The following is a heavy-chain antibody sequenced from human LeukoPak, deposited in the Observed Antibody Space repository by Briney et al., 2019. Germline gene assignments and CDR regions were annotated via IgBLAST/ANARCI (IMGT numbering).Heavy chain of an antibody. CDR1: GGSFSGYY. CDR2: INHSGST. J-gene: IGHJ4*02. V-gene: IGHV4-34*01. Sequence: SESLSLTCAVYGGSFSGYYWSWIRQPPGKGLEWIGEINHSGSTNYNPSLKSRVTISVDTSKNQFSLKLSSVTAADTAVYYCARSKSGTDYWGQGTLVTVSS. CDR3: ARSKSGTDY. D-gene: IGHD6-25*01.